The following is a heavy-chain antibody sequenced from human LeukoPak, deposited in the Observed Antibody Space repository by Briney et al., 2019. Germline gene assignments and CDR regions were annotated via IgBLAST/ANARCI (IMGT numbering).Heavy chain of an antibody. J-gene: IGHJ4*02. D-gene: IGHD2/OR15-2a*01. V-gene: IGHV3-53*01. CDR3: ARGAMSAFARFDS. CDR1: GFSVSDHY. CDR2: IFADDLT. Sequence: GGSLRLSCVVSGFSVSDHYMSWVRQAPGKGLQWLSVIFADDLTYYEDSIKGRFTISRDRSQNTLYLQMKSLRAEDTAVYYCARGAMSAFARFDSWGQETLVSVSS.